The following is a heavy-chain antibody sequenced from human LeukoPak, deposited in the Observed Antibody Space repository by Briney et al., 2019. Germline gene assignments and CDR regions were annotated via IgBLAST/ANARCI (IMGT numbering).Heavy chain of an antibody. J-gene: IGHJ4*02. CDR2: MNPNSGNT. V-gene: IGHV1-8*01. CDR3: TRAYTAIVLDY. D-gene: IGHD5-18*01. Sequence: ASVTVSCKASGYTFTNYDMNWVRQATGQGLEWMGWMNPNSGNTGYAQKFQGRVTMTRNTSISTAYMELSSLRSEDTAVFYCTRAYTAIVLDYWGQGTLVTVSS. CDR1: GYTFTNYD.